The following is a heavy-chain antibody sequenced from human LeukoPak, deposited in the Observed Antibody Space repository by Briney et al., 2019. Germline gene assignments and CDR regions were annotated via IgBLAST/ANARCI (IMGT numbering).Heavy chain of an antibody. CDR1: GFTFSSYS. CDR3: TTAGGSYAYYYYMDV. Sequence: GGSLRLSCAASGFTFSSYSMNRVRQAPGKGLEWVSSISSSSSYIYYADSVKGRFTISRDDSKNTLYLQMNSLKTEDTAVYYCTTAGGSYAYYYYMDVWGKGTTVTVSS. V-gene: IGHV3-21*03. CDR2: ISSSSSYI. J-gene: IGHJ6*03. D-gene: IGHD1-26*01.